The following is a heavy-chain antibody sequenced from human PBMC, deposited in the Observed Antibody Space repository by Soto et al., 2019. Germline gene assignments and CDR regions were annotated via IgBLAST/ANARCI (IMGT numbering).Heavy chain of an antibody. CDR1: GFSVTSHS. CDR2: ISSSGAAV. CDR3: ARVWGGYSSSAGFDY. V-gene: IGHV3-48*02. J-gene: IGHJ4*02. Sequence: PGGSLRLSCAASGFSVTSHSMNWVRQAPGKGLQWVSHISSSGAAVHYADSVKGRFTISRDSPTNSLYLQMNSLRDEDTAVYYCARVWGGYSSSAGFDYWGRGTLVTVSS. D-gene: IGHD6-6*01.